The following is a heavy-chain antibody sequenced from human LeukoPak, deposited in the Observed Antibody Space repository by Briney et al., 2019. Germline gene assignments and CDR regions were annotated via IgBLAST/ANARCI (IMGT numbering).Heavy chain of an antibody. CDR3: ARNRDGYNSFDY. CDR1: GGSISSGGYY. CDR2: IYYSGSS. Sequence: PSQTLSLTCTVSGGSISSGGYYWSWIRQDPGKGLEWIGYIYYSGSSYYNPSLRSRVTISVDTSKNHFSLKLSSVTAADTAVYYCARNRDGYNSFDYWGQGTLVTVSS. V-gene: IGHV4-31*03. J-gene: IGHJ4*02. D-gene: IGHD5-24*01.